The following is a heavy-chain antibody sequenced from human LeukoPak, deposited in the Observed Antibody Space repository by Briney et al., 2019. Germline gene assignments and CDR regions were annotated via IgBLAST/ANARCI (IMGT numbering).Heavy chain of an antibody. CDR3: ARDLVQLWSKDF. CDR2: ISSSGRNI. CDR1: GLTVSSNY. J-gene: IGHJ4*02. V-gene: IGHV3-11*04. Sequence: GGSLRLSCAASGLTVSSNYMSWVRQAPGKGLEWVSYISSSGRNIYYADSVKGRFTISRDNAKNSLYLQMNSLRAEDTAVYYCARDLVQLWSKDFWGQGTLVTVSS. D-gene: IGHD5-18*01.